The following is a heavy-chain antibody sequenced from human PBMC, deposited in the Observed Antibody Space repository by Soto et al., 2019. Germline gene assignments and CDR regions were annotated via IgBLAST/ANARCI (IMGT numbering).Heavy chain of an antibody. Sequence: ETLSLTCTVSGGSISSSRCHWGWIRQPPGKGLEWIASIKYSGTTFYNPSLKSRVTISVDTSKNQFSLKLSSVTAADTAVYYCARRYSSGFDYWGQGTLVTVSS. CDR1: GGSISSSRCH. J-gene: IGHJ4*02. D-gene: IGHD6-19*01. V-gene: IGHV4-39*07. CDR3: ARRYSSGFDY. CDR2: IKYSGTT.